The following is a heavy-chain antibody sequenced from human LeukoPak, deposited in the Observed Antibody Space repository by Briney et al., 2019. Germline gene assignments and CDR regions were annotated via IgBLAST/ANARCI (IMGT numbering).Heavy chain of an antibody. V-gene: IGHV3-74*01. CDR3: ARGWTGYYAIDN. CDR2: INKDGRTI. J-gene: IGHJ4*02. D-gene: IGHD3/OR15-3a*01. CDR1: GFSFSSSW. Sequence: GGSLRLSCEASGFSFSSSWMHWVRQAPGKGLVWVSRINKDGRTINCADSVKGRFTISRDNAKNTLYLQMNSLRAEDTAVYYCARGWTGYYAIDNWGQGTLVTVSS.